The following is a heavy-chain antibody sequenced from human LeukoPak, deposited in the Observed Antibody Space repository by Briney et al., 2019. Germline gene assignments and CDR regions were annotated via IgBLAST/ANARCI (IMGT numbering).Heavy chain of an antibody. V-gene: IGHV3-15*01. CDR3: TTDDNSGLSDY. D-gene: IGHD3-22*01. J-gene: IGHJ4*02. CDR1: GFTFSNAW. CDR2: IKSKTDGGTT. Sequence: KTGGSLRLSCAASGFTFSNAWMSWVRQAPGKGLEWVGRIKSKTDGGTTDYAAPVKGRFTISRDDSKNTLYPRLDSLKTEDTAVYYCTTDDNSGLSDYWGQGTLVTVSS.